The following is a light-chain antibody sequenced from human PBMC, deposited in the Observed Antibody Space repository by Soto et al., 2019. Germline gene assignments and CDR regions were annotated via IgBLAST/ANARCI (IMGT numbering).Light chain of an antibody. Sequence: QSVLTQPASVSGSPGQSITISCTGSSSDIGAYNYVSWFQQYPGKAPKLIISEVSNRPSGVSNRFSGSKSGTAASLTISGLQPEDEADYFCFSFTTDWTHVFGTGTKVTVL. CDR1: SSDIGAYNY. CDR2: EVS. J-gene: IGLJ1*01. V-gene: IGLV2-14*01. CDR3: FSFTTDWTHV.